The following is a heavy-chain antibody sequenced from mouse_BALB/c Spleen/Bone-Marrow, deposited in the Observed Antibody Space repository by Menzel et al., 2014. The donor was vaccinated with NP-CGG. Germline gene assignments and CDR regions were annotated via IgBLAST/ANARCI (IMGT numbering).Heavy chain of an antibody. CDR1: GYTFTSYY. CDR3: AREAYYDYDEGFAY. V-gene: IGHV1S56*01. D-gene: IGHD2-4*01. J-gene: IGHJ3*01. CDR2: IYPGDGST. Sequence: VKLMESGPELVKPGASVKMSCKASGYTFTSYYIHWVKQRPGQGLEWIGWIYPGDGSTKYNEKFKGKTTLTADKSSSTAYMLLSSLTSEDSAIYFCAREAYYDYDEGFAYWGQGTLVTVSA.